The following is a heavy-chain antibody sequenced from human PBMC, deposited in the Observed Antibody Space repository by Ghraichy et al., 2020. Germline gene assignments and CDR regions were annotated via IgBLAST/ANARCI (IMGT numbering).Heavy chain of an antibody. V-gene: IGHV3-30*18. D-gene: IGHD5-18*01. CDR3: AKSGYSYGFSPHKHGMDV. CDR1: GFTFSSYA. Sequence: GGSLRLSCAASGFTFSSYAMHWVRQAPGKGLEWVVVISDGGSDKYYADSVKGRFTISRDNSKNTLYLQMNSLRAEDTAVYYCAKSGYSYGFSPHKHGMDVWGQGPRSPSP. CDR2: ISDGGSDK. J-gene: IGHJ6*02.